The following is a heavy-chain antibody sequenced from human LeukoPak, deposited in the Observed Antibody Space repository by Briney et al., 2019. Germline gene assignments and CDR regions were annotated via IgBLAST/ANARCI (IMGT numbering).Heavy chain of an antibody. CDR3: ARFGYDFWSGYDPLFDY. J-gene: IGHJ4*02. D-gene: IGHD3-3*01. CDR2: IYYSGST. V-gene: IGHV4-31*03. CDR1: GGSISSGGYY. Sequence: SQTLSLTCTVSGGSISSGGYYWSWIRQHPGKGLEWIGYIYYSGSTYYNPSLKSRVTISVDTSKNQFSLKLSSVTAADTAVYYCARFGYDFWSGYDPLFDYWGQGILVTVSS.